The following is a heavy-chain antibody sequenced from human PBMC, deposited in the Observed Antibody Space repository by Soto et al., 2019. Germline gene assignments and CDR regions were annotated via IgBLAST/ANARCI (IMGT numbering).Heavy chain of an antibody. V-gene: IGHV3-66*01. CDR3: ARDLGVALATLTLDY. D-gene: IGHD2-15*01. CDR2: IYSGGNT. CDR1: GFTVSNNY. Sequence: GGSLRLSCAASGFTVSNNYMIWVRQAPGKGLEWVSAIYSGGNTYYADSVKGRFTISRDNAKNSLSLQMNTLRAEDTAVYYCARDLGVALATLTLDYWGQGTLVTVS. J-gene: IGHJ4*02.